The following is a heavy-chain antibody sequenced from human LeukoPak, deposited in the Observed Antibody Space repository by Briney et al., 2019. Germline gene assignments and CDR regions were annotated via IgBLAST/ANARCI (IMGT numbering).Heavy chain of an antibody. J-gene: IGHJ4*02. D-gene: IGHD6-13*01. CDR3: ASAVHSSSWYPVGN. CDR2: IYTSGST. V-gene: IGHV4-4*07. Sequence: SETLSLTCSVSGGSISSYYWSWIRQPAGKGLEWIGRIYTSGSTNYNPSLKSRVTISVDTSKNQLSLKLSSVTAADTAVYYCASAVHSSSWYPVGNWGQGTLVTVSS. CDR1: GGSISSYY.